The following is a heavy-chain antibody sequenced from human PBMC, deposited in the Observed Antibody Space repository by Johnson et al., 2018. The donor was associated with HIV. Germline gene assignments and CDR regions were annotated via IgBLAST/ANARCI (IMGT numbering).Heavy chain of an antibody. V-gene: IGHV3-30*18. J-gene: IGHJ3*02. CDR2: ISYDGSNK. Sequence: QVQLVESGGGVVQPGRSLRLSCTASGFTFRSYAMHWVRQAPGKGLEWVALISYDGSNKYYADSVKGRFTISRDNSKNTLYLQMNSLTSEDTAVYYCAKDLGGSKTDEWGTDYYEFWNSYPVQDPRVVVGTFDIWGQGTVVTVS. CDR1: GFTFRSYA. CDR3: AKDLGGSKTDEWGTDYYEFWNSYPVQDPRVVVGTFDI. D-gene: IGHD3-3*01.